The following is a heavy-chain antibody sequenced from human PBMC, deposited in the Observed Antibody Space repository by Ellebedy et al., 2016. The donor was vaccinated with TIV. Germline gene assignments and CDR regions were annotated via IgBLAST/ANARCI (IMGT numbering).Heavy chain of an antibody. CDR2: IVISGGIT. D-gene: IGHD2-15*01. Sequence: GESLKISCATSGITFSTYVMSWARLATGKGLEWVSSIVISGGITYYADSVKGRFTISRDHSKNTLYLQMNSLRAEDTAVYYCAKDRYCSGGSCYWLDYWGQGTLVTVSS. V-gene: IGHV3-23*01. CDR1: GITFSTYV. CDR3: AKDRYCSGGSCYWLDY. J-gene: IGHJ4*02.